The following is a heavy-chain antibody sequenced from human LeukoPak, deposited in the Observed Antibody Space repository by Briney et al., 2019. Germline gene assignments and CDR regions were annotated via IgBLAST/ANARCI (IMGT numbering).Heavy chain of an antibody. CDR2: ISGSSGHT. CDR3: AKVGFSEMEWLLYSDH. V-gene: IGHV3-23*01. D-gene: IGHD3-3*01. Sequence: PGGSLRLSCAASGFTFSSSEMNWVRQAPGKGLEWVSAISGSSGHTYYADSVKGRFTISRDNSKNTLYLQMNSLRAEDTAVYYCAKVGFSEMEWLLYSDHWGQGTLVTVSS. J-gene: IGHJ4*02. CDR1: GFTFSSSE.